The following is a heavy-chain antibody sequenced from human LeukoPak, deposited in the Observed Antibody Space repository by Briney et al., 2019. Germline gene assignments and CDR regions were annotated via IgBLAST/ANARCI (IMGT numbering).Heavy chain of an antibody. CDR1: GFTVSSNY. Sequence: GGSLRLSCAASGFTVSSNYMSWVRQAPGKGLEWVSVIYSGGSTYYADSVKGRFTISRDNSKNTLYLQMNSLRAEDTAVYYCARAQQMDDAFDIWCQGTMVTVSS. V-gene: IGHV3-66*02. D-gene: IGHD6-13*01. J-gene: IGHJ3*02. CDR2: IYSGGST. CDR3: ARAQQMDDAFDI.